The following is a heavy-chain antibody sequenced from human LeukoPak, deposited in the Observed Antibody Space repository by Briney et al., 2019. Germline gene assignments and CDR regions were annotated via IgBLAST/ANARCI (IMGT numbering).Heavy chain of an antibody. Sequence: PSETLSLTCTVSGGSISTNSYYWGWIRQPPGKGLEWLGSIYYSGSTYYNPSLKSRVTISVDTSKNQFSLKLNSVTAADTAVYYCARNRYYYGSGNYGVPNWFDPCGQGTLVTVSS. CDR1: GGSISTNSYY. CDR2: IYYSGST. V-gene: IGHV4-39*01. J-gene: IGHJ5*02. D-gene: IGHD3-10*01. CDR3: ARNRYYYGSGNYGVPNWFDP.